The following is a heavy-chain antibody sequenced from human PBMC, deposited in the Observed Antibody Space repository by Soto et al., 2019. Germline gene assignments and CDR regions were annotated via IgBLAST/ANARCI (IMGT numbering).Heavy chain of an antibody. D-gene: IGHD3-9*01. CDR1: GFTFSSYG. J-gene: IGHJ6*02. Sequence: QVQLVESGGGVVQPGGSLRLSCAASGFTFSSYGMHWVRQAPGKGLEWVAAILYDGSNKYYADSVKGRFTISRDNSKNTLYLQMNSLRAEDTAVYYCARGAYYDVLTGSYSYGMDVWGQGTTVTVSS. V-gene: IGHV3-30*03. CDR3: ARGAYYDVLTGSYSYGMDV. CDR2: ILYDGSNK.